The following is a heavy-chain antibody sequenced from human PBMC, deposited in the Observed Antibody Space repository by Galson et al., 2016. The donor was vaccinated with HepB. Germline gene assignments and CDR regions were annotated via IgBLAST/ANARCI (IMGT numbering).Heavy chain of an antibody. D-gene: IGHD4-17*01. CDR1: GFTVSSNY. Sequence: SLRLSCAASGFTVSSNYMSWVRQAPGMGLEWVSVIYSGGSTYYADSVKGRFTISRDNSKNTLYLQMNSLRAEDTAVYYCARGNYGDPFDYWGQGTLVTVSS. V-gene: IGHV3-53*01. CDR3: ARGNYGDPFDY. CDR2: IYSGGST. J-gene: IGHJ4*02.